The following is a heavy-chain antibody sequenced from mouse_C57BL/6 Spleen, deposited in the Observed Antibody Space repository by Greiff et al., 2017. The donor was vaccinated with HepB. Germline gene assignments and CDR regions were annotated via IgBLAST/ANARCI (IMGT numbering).Heavy chain of an antibody. CDR2: ISSGGDYI. D-gene: IGHD1-2*01. J-gene: IGHJ4*01. CDR3: TRDGGTTASPLYYAMDY. Sequence: EVMLVESGEGLVKPGGSLKLSCAASGFTFSSYAMSWVRQTPEKRLEWVAYISSGGDYIYYADTVKGRFTISRDNARNTLYLQMSSLKSEDTAMYYCTRDGGTTASPLYYAMDYWGQGTSVTVSS. V-gene: IGHV5-9-1*02. CDR1: GFTFSSYA.